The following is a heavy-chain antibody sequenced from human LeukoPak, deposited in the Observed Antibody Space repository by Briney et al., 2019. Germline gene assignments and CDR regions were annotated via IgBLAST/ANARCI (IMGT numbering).Heavy chain of an antibody. V-gene: IGHV3-15*01. J-gene: IGHJ5*02. CDR3: TTDVNRFMVTASS. Sequence: GGSLRLSCAASGFTFSKVWMTWVRQAPGKGLEWVGRIRSKTDGGATEYAAPVKGRFSISRDDSNNTLYLEMISLKAEDTAIYYCTTDVNRFMVTASSWGQGTLVTVSS. CDR1: GFTFSKVW. D-gene: IGHD2-21*02. CDR2: IRSKTDGGAT.